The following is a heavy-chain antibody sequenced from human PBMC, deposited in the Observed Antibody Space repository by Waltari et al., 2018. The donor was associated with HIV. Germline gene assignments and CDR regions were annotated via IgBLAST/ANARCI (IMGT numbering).Heavy chain of an antibody. D-gene: IGHD3-16*01. CDR3: SRGSYDYVRGSLPGDAFEI. CDR1: GGSFGGYF. J-gene: IGHJ3*02. Sequence: WGAGVLKPSGNLSLVCAVYGGSFGGYFWTWICQPPGGGLELIGEINHNGVTNYNSSLEGRVVISVDTSKSQVSLKVASVTATDTATYYCSRGSYDYVRGSLPGDAFEIWGRGTPVIVSS. V-gene: IGHV4-34*01. CDR2: INHNGVT.